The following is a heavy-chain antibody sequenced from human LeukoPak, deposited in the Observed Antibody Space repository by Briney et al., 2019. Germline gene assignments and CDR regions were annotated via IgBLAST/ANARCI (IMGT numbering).Heavy chain of an antibody. D-gene: IGHD3-10*01. V-gene: IGHV3-30-3*01. Sequence: PGGSLRLSCAASGFTFSSYAMYWVRQAPGKGLEWVAVISYDGSNKYYADSVKGRFTISRDNSKNTLYLQMNSLRAEDAAVYYCARDPWFGANEYWGQGTLVTVSS. CDR3: ARDPWFGANEY. CDR2: ISYDGSNK. CDR1: GFTFSSYA. J-gene: IGHJ4*02.